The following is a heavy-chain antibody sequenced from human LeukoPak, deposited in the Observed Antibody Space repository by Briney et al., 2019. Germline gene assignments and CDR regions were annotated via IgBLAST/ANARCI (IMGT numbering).Heavy chain of an antibody. J-gene: IGHJ4*02. CDR2: ISWNSGSI. CDR1: GFTFGDYA. Sequence: PGGSLRLSCAASGFTFGDYAMHWVRQAPGKGLEWVSGISWNSGSIAYADSVKGRFTISRDNAKNSLYLQMNSLRAEDMALYYCVKDGSSGGYHLDYWGQGTLVTVSS. V-gene: IGHV3-9*03. D-gene: IGHD2-15*01. CDR3: VKDGSSGGYHLDY.